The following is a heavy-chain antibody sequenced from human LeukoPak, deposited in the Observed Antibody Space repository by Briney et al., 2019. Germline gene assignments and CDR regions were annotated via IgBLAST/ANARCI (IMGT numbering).Heavy chain of an antibody. CDR1: GFPFSSYG. V-gene: IGHV3-21*01. CDR3: ARGLNSGSYHIDY. Sequence: GGSLRLSCAASGFPFSSYGMHWVRQAPGKGLEWVSSISSSSSYIYYADSVKGRFTISRDNAKNSLYLQMNSLRAEDTAVYYCARGLNSGSYHIDYWGQGTLDTVSS. J-gene: IGHJ4*02. CDR2: ISSSSSYI. D-gene: IGHD1-26*01.